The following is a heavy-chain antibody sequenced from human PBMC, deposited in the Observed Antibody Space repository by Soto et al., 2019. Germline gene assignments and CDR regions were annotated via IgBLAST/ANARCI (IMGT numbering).Heavy chain of an antibody. D-gene: IGHD2-8*01. V-gene: IGHV3-33*01. CDR3: ARAHPDMVAFDI. J-gene: IGHJ3*02. CDR2: IWYDGSNK. CDR1: GFTFSSYG. Sequence: GGSLRLSCAASGFTFSSYGMHWVRQAPGKGLEWVAVIWYDGSNKYYADSVKGRFTISRDNSKNTLYLQMNSLRAEDTAVYYCARAHPDMVAFDIWGQGTMVTVSS.